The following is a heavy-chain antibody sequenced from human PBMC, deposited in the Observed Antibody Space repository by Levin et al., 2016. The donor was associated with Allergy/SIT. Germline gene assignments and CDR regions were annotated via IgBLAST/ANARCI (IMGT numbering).Heavy chain of an antibody. D-gene: IGHD4-23*01. CDR2: IISSSATI. CDR3: AKPKEDTRWSRPIDF. CDR1: GFPFSTHS. Sequence: GESLKISCAASGFPFSTHSMLWVRQAPGKGLEWVSYIISSSATIYYADSVKGRFTISRDNAKNSLYLQMNSLRAEDTAVYYCAKPKEDTRWSRPIDFWGQGALVTVSS. J-gene: IGHJ4*02. V-gene: IGHV3-48*01.